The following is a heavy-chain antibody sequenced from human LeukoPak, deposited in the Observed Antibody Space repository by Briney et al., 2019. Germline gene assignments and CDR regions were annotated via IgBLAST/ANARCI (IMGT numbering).Heavy chain of an antibody. Sequence: SGTLSLTCAVSGASISSSNWWSWVRQPPGKGLEWIGEIYHSGSTNYNPSLKSRVTISVDKSKNEFSLKLSSVTAADTAVYYCARAGQGYYGSGSYYPFDYWGQGTLVTVSS. CDR3: ARAGQGYYGSGSYYPFDY. V-gene: IGHV4-4*02. D-gene: IGHD3-10*01. J-gene: IGHJ4*02. CDR2: IYHSGST. CDR1: GASISSSNW.